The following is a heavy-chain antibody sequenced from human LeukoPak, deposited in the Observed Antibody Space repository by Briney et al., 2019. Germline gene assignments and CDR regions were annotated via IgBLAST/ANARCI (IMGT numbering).Heavy chain of an antibody. CDR2: ISGSGGST. CDR3: AEDSYYYDSSGYYSGAFDI. D-gene: IGHD3-22*01. J-gene: IGHJ3*02. Sequence: GGSLRLSCAASGFTFSSYAMSWVRQAPGKGLEWVSAISGSGGSTYYADSVKGRFTISRDNSKNTLYLQMNSLRAEDTAVYYCAEDSYYYDSSGYYSGAFDIWGQGTMVTVSS. V-gene: IGHV3-23*01. CDR1: GFTFSSYA.